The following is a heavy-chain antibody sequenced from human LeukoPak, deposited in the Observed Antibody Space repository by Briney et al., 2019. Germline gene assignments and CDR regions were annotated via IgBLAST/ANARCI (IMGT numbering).Heavy chain of an antibody. CDR3: ARAGWYRFDY. CDR1: GFTFSDYW. CDR2: MNSDGTTT. Sequence: PGGSLRLSCVASGFTFSDYWMHWVRQAPGKGLVWVARMNSDGTTTNYADSVKGRFTISRDNAKNTLFLQMNSLGAEDMAVYYCARAGWYRFDYWGQGTVVTVSS. V-gene: IGHV3-74*01. J-gene: IGHJ4*02. D-gene: IGHD6-19*01.